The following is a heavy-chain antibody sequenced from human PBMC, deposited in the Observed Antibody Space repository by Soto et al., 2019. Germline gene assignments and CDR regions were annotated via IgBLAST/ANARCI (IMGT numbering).Heavy chain of an antibody. J-gene: IGHJ3*01. CDR1: GFSVSNYA. Sequence: PWGSLRLSCAASGFSVSNYAMNGVRQAPGKGLEWVSVISCSGGSASYADSVQGRFTISIDNSNNTLYLQMNSLRAEDTDIYSCVREASGWYSRGSFDFWGRGTMVTVSS. D-gene: IGHD6-19*01. V-gene: IGHV3-23*01. CDR3: VREASGWYSRGSFDF. CDR2: ISCSGGSA.